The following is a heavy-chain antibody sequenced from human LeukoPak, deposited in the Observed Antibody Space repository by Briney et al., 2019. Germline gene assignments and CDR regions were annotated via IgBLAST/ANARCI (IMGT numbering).Heavy chain of an antibody. CDR1: GFTFSSYS. V-gene: IGHV3-21*01. Sequence: GGSLRLSCAASGFTFSSYSMNWVRQAPGKGLEWVSSISSSSSYIYYADSVKGRFTISRDNAKNSLYLQMNSLRAGDTAVYYCARSIYCGGDCYLTGAFDIWGQGTMVTVSS. CDR2: ISSSSSYI. J-gene: IGHJ3*02. D-gene: IGHD2-21*02. CDR3: ARSIYCGGDCYLTGAFDI.